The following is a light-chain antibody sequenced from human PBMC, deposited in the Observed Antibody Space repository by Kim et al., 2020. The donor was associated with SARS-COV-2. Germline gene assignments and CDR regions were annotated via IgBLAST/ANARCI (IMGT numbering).Light chain of an antibody. Sequence: SASVGERVTITCRASQVISNYLAWYQQKPGKVPKLLIYAASTLQSGFPSLFSGSGSGTDFTLTISSLQPEDVATYYCQKYNSALTFGPGTKVDIK. V-gene: IGKV1-27*01. J-gene: IGKJ3*01. CDR3: QKYNSALT. CDR1: QVISNY. CDR2: AAS.